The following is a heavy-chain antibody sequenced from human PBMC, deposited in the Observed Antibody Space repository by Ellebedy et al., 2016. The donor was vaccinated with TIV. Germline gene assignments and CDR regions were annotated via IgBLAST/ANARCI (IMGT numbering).Heavy chain of an antibody. J-gene: IGHJ3*01. Sequence: GESLKISCAASGFSFSNYWMTWVRQAPGKGLELVANINQDGSEEQYVDSVKGRFTISRDNAKNSLYLQMSSLRAEDTAVYYCARDPAGRTWGAFDLWGQGTMATVSS. CDR2: INQDGSEE. CDR3: ARDPAGRTWGAFDL. V-gene: IGHV3-7*03. D-gene: IGHD1-26*01. CDR1: GFSFSNYW.